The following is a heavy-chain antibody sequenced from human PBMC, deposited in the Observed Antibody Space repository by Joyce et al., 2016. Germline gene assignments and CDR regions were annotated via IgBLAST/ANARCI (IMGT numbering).Heavy chain of an antibody. J-gene: IGHJ2*01. CDR2: ISYDGATQ. CDR1: GFTFSSYA. CDR3: ARERNNWYFDL. Sequence: QVQLVESGGGVVQPGRSRRLSCAASGFTFSSYAMHWFRQAPGKGLELLTCISYDGATQDFAASVRGRFTIARDNSKTSNTVFLQMNSLRPEDTAVYYCARERNNWYFDLWGRGTLVTVSS. V-gene: IGHV3-30-3*01.